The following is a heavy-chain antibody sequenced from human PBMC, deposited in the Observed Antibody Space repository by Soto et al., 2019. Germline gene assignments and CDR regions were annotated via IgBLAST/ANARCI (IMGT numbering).Heavy chain of an antibody. Sequence: GGSLRLSCAASGFTFSSYWMSWVRQAPGKGLEWVANIKQDGSEKYYVDSVKGRFTISRDNAKNSLYLQMNSLRAEDTAVYYCARDRASGWWEVPYYFDYWGQGTLVTVSS. CDR2: IKQDGSEK. V-gene: IGHV3-7*01. J-gene: IGHJ4*02. D-gene: IGHD6-19*01. CDR1: GFTFSSYW. CDR3: ARDRASGWWEVPYYFDY.